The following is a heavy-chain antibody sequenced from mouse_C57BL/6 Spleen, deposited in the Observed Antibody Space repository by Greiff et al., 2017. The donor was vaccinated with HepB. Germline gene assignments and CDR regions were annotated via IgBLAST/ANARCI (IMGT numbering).Heavy chain of an antibody. J-gene: IGHJ4*01. CDR3: ARDYSNPYYAMDY. CDR2: IYPGSGST. V-gene: IGHV1-55*01. CDR1: GYTFTSYW. D-gene: IGHD2-5*01. Sequence: QVQLQQSGAELVKPGASVKMSCKASGYTFTSYWITWVKQRPGQGLEWIGDIYPGSGSTNYNEKFKSKATLTVDTSSSTAYMQLSSLTSEDSAVYYCARDYSNPYYAMDYWGQGTSVTVSS.